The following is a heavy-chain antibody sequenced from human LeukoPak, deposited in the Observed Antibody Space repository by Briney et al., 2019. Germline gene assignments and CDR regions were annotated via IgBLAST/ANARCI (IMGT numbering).Heavy chain of an antibody. CDR1: GGTFSSYA. CDR3: ARGVVPAAMHPNWFDP. Sequence: SVKVSCKASGGTFSSYAISWVRQAPGQGLEWMGGIIPIFGTANYAQKFQGRVTITTDESTSTAYMELSSLRSEDTAVYYCARGVVPAAMHPNWFDPWGQGTLVTVSS. D-gene: IGHD2-2*01. J-gene: IGHJ5*02. CDR2: IIPIFGTA. V-gene: IGHV1-69*05.